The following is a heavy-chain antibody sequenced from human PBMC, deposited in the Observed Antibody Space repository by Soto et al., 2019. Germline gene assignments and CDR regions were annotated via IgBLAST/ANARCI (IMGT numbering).Heavy chain of an antibody. CDR1: GFTLSGSI. CDR3: TRHSAWTEDSLDV. J-gene: IGHJ6*02. D-gene: IGHD2-21*02. CDR2: IRTKANSYAT. V-gene: IGHV3-73*01. Sequence: EVQLVESGGGLVQPGGSLKLACAASGFTLSGSIIHWVRQPPGKGLECVARIRTKANSYATAYAASVKGRFTIFRDDSKNTAYLKMNSLKAEDTAVYYCTRHSAWTEDSLDVWGQGTTVAVSS.